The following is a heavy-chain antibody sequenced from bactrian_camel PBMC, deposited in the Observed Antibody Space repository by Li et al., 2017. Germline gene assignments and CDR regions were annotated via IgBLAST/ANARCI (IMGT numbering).Heavy chain of an antibody. V-gene: IGHV3S42*01. CDR3: RQRSCWVVVWVAMSISL. Sequence: VQLVESGGGSVQAGGSLKLSCAASGYVFNRCTMGWVRQAPGKERERVTSVDSGGATSYADSVKGRFTISKDNTKNILYLQMNTLQPEDTGTYSVRQRSCWVVVWVAMSISLGARGPRSPSP. CDR1: GYVFNRCT. D-gene: IGHD1*01. CDR2: VDSGGAT. J-gene: IGHJ4*01.